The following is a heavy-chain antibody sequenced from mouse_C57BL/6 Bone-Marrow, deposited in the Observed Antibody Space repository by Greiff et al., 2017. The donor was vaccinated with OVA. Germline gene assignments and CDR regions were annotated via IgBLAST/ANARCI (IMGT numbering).Heavy chain of an antibody. V-gene: IGHV1-15*01. CDR2: IDPETGGT. CDR3: KRNYGSSFVYWYFDV. Sequence: QVQLQQSGAELVRPRASVTLSCKASGYTFTDYEMHWVKQTPVHGLEWIGAIDPETGGTAYNQKFKGKAILTADKSSSTAYMELRSLTSEDSAVYYCKRNYGSSFVYWYFDVWGTGTTVTVSS. J-gene: IGHJ1*03. CDR1: GYTFTDYE. D-gene: IGHD1-1*01.